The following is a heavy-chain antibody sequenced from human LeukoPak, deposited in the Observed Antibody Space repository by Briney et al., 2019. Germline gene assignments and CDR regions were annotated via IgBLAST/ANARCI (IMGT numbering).Heavy chain of an antibody. CDR1: VFTFSRYC. V-gene: IGHV3-74*01. CDR3: ARDVFPYYYASGEAGNWFDP. Sequence: GRTLGLFCAASVFTFSRYCMHWVRHAPGKGLVWVSRVDSDGTTTNYADSVKGRFTISRDNAKNTLYVQMNRLRAEDAAVYFCARDVFPYYYASGEAGNWFDPWGQGTLVTVSS. CDR2: VDSDGTTT. D-gene: IGHD3-10*01. J-gene: IGHJ5*02.